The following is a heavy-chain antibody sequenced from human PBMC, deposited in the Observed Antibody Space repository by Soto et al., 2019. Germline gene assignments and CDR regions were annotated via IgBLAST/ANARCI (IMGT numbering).Heavy chain of an antibody. Sequence: GRSLRLSCAASGFTFSDYEMNWVRQAPGKGLEWVSYISSSGSTIHYADSVKGRFTISRDNAKNSLFLQMNSLSAGDTAVYYCAREWGYYGTSGYYGAFYYYGLDVWGQGTTVTVSS. V-gene: IGHV3-48*03. CDR2: ISSSGSTI. CDR1: GFTFSDYE. D-gene: IGHD3-22*01. CDR3: AREWGYYGTSGYYGAFYYYGLDV. J-gene: IGHJ6*02.